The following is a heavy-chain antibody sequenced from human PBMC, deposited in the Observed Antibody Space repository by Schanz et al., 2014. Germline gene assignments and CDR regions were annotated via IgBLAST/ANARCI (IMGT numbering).Heavy chain of an antibody. CDR2: ISRDGTTS. CDR1: GFIFNDYY. D-gene: IGHD6-6*01. Sequence: QVQLVESGGGLVKPGGSLRLSCAASGFIFNDYYMNWIRQAPGKGLEWLSYISRDGTTSYYADSVKGRFTISRDNAKNSLYLEMTSLRGEDTAVYYCARGSSSPDWCFDLWGRGTLVTVSS. CDR3: ARGSSSPDWCFDL. V-gene: IGHV3-11*01. J-gene: IGHJ2*01.